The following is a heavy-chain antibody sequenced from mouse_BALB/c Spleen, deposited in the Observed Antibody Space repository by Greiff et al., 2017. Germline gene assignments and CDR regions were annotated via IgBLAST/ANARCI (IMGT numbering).Heavy chain of an antibody. Sequence: EVHLVESGGGLVQPGGSMKLSCVASGFTFSNYWMNWVRQSPEKGLEWVAEIRLKSNNYATHYAESVKGRFTISRDDSKSSVYLQMNNLRAEDTGIYYCTRRPSYYPFAYWGQGTLVTVSA. V-gene: IGHV6-6*02. CDR1: GFTFSNYW. CDR3: TRRPSYYPFAY. J-gene: IGHJ3*01. CDR2: IRLKSNNYAT. D-gene: IGHD2-10*01.